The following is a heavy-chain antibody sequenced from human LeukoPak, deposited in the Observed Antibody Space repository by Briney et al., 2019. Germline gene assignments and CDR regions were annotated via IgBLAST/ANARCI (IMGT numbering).Heavy chain of an antibody. V-gene: IGHV7-4-1*02. Sequence: GASVKVSCKASGYTFTSYAMNWVRQAPGQGLEWMGWINTNTGNPTYAQGFTGRFVFSLDTSVSTAYLQISSLKAEDTAVYYRARKYLSGRRVAAGHGVLDYWGQGTLVTVSS. CDR1: GYTFTSYA. J-gene: IGHJ4*02. D-gene: IGHD6-13*01. CDR2: INTNTGNP. CDR3: ARKYLSGRRVAAGHGVLDY.